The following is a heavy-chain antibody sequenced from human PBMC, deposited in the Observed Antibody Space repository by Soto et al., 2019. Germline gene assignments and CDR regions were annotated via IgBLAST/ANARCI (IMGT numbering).Heavy chain of an antibody. J-gene: IGHJ6*02. Sequence: KPSETLSLTCAVYGGSFSCYYWRWIRKHPGQGLEWIGEITHSGSTSYKPSLKSRVPISVDTSKNQFSLKLRSVTAEDTAVYYCARSVLLWFWELYRNQYAMNVWGQGITVTVS. CDR1: GGSFSCYY. CDR3: ARSVLLWFWELYRNQYAMNV. D-gene: IGHD3-10*01. V-gene: IGHV4-34*01. CDR2: ITHSGST.